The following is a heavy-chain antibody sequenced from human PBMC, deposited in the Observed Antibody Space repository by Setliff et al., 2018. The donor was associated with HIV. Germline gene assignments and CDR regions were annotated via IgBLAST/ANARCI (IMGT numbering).Heavy chain of an antibody. J-gene: IGHJ4*02. CDR3: ARDTFYLDY. CDR1: GGSVRRNY. CDR2: ISYNGGT. D-gene: IGHD3-3*02. Sequence: SETLSLTCTVSGGSVRRNYWGWIRQPPGRGLEWIGYISYNGGTNYNPSLKSRVAISLDTSKNQFSLKMRSVTAADTAIYYCARDTFYLDYWGQGALGTVSS. V-gene: IGHV4-59*02.